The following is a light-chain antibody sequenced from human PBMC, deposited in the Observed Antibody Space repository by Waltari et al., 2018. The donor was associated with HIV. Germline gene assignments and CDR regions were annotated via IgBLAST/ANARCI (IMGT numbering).Light chain of an antibody. CDR2: WAS. CDR1: QSVLFPSNTKNY. J-gene: IGKJ1*01. Sequence: DIVMTQSPDSLAVCLGERATISCKCGQSVLFPSNTKNYLAWYQQKPGQPPKLLIYWASTRESGVPDRFSGSGSGTDFTLTISSLQAEDVAVYYCQQYNSTPPTFGQGTKVEI. V-gene: IGKV4-1*01. CDR3: QQYNSTPPT.